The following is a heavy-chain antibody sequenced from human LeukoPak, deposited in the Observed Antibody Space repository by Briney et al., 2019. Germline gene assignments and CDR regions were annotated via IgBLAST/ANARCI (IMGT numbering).Heavy chain of an antibody. D-gene: IGHD6-19*01. Sequence: SVKVSCKASRGTFSSYAISWVRQAPGQGLEWMGGIIPIFGTANYAQKFQGRVTITTDESTSTAYMELSSLRSEDTAVYYCARGLVLQWLPEYYFGYWGQGTLVTVSS. CDR2: IIPIFGTA. V-gene: IGHV1-69*05. CDR1: RGTFSSYA. CDR3: ARGLVLQWLPEYYFGY. J-gene: IGHJ4*02.